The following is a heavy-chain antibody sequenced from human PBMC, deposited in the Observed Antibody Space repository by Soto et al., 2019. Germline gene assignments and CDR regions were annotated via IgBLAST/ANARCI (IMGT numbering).Heavy chain of an antibody. V-gene: IGHV5-51*01. CDR1: GYSFTSYW. J-gene: IGHJ3*02. CDR2: IYPGDSDT. CDR3: ARPIGDYYDSSGPNDAFDI. Sequence: PGESLKISCKGSGYSFTSYWIGWVRQMPGKGLEWMGIIYPGDSDTRYSPYFQGQVTISADKSISTAYLQWSNLKASDTAMFYCARPIGDYYDSSGPNDAFDIWGQGTMVTVSS. D-gene: IGHD3-22*01.